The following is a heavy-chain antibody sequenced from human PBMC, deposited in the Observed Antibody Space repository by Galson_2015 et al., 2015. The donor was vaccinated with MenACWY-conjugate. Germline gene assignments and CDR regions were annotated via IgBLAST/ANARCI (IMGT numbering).Heavy chain of an antibody. D-gene: IGHD6-19*01. J-gene: IGHJ4*02. CDR2: INTDESLT. Sequence: SLRLSCAASGFTFSSYWMHWVRQAPGKGLVWVSRINTDESLTTYADSVKGRFTISRDNAKNTLFLHMNSLRAEDTAVYYCARGTYRSGSSIWGQGTLVTVSS. CDR1: GFTFSSYW. CDR3: ARGTYRSGSSI. V-gene: IGHV3-74*03.